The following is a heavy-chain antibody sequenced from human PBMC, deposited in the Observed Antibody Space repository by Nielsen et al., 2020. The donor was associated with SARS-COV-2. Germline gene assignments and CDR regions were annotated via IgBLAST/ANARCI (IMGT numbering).Heavy chain of an antibody. CDR3: AKKLYSSSWYFDY. CDR1: GFTVSSNY. CDR2: IYSGGST. J-gene: IGHJ4*02. V-gene: IGHV3-66*01. Sequence: GESLKISCAASGFTVSSNYMSWVRQAPGKGLEWVSVIYSGGSTYYADSVKGRFTISRDNSKNTLYLQMNSLRAEDTAVYYCAKKLYSSSWYFDYWGQGILVTVSS. D-gene: IGHD6-13*01.